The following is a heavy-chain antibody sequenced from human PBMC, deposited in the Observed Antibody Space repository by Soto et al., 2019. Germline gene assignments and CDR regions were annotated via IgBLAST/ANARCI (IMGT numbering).Heavy chain of an antibody. Sequence: GGSLRLSCAASGCSFGSYGMSWVRQTPGKGLEWVSAIGGDGVGTSYAGSVKGRFTISRDNSKNTLSLQMNSLRAEDTAVYYCAKRIVGAIGYFDYWGQGALVTVSS. J-gene: IGHJ4*02. D-gene: IGHD1-26*01. CDR1: GCSFGSYG. CDR2: IGGDGVGT. V-gene: IGHV3-23*01. CDR3: AKRIVGAIGYFDY.